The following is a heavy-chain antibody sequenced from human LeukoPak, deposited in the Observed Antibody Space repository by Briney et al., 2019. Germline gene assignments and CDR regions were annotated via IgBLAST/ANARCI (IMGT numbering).Heavy chain of an antibody. CDR3: ATGGPLDHYDSTGSH. V-gene: IGHV3-23*01. D-gene: IGHD3-22*01. Sequence: GGSLRLSCAASGFTFSSYAMSWVRQAPGKGLGWVSALSASGDSTYYADSVKGRFTISRDNSKNTLYLQMNSLRAEDTAVYYCATGGPLDHYDSTGSHWGQGTLVTVSS. CDR2: LSASGDST. CDR1: GFTFSSYA. J-gene: IGHJ4*02.